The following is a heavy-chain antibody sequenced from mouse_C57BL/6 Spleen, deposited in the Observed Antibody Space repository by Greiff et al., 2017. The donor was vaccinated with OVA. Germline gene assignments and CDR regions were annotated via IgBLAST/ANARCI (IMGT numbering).Heavy chain of an antibody. CDR1: GFNIKDYY. CDR2: IDPEDGDT. J-gene: IGHJ3*01. D-gene: IGHD1-1*01. CDR3: TPYYYGSSYWFAY. V-gene: IGHV14-1*01. Sequence: VQLKQSGAELVRPGASVKLSCTASGFNIKDYYMHWVKQRPEQGLEWIGRIDPEDGDTEYAPKFQGKATMTADTSSNTAYLQLSSLTSEDTAVYYCTPYYYGSSYWFAYWGQGTLVTVSA.